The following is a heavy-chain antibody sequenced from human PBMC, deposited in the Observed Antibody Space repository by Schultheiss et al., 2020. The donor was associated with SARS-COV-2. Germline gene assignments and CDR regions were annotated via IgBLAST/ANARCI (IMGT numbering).Heavy chain of an antibody. J-gene: IGHJ4*02. Sequence: GGSLRLSCAASGFTVSSNYMSWVRQAPGKGLEWVSSISSSSSTIYYADSVKGRFTISRDNAKNSLYLQMNSLRAEDTAVYYCATENSFDYWGQGTLVTVSS. CDR2: ISSSSSTI. CDR1: GFTVSSNY. V-gene: IGHV3-11*01. CDR3: ATENSFDY.